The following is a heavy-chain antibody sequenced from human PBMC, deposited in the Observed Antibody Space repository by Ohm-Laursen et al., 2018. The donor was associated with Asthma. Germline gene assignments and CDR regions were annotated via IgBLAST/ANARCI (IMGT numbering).Heavy chain of an antibody. Sequence: SETLSLTCAVYGGSFSGYYWSWIRQPPGKGLEWIGYIYYSGSTNYNPSLKSRVTISVDTSKNQFSLKLSSVTAADTAVYYCASSWEIAAAVDYWGQGTLVTVSS. D-gene: IGHD6-13*01. J-gene: IGHJ4*02. CDR1: GGSFSGYY. CDR3: ASSWEIAAAVDY. V-gene: IGHV4-59*01. CDR2: IYYSGST.